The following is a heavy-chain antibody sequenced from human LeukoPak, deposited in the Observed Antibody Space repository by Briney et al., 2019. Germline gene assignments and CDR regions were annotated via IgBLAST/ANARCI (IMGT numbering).Heavy chain of an antibody. CDR2: FDPEDGET. CDR1: GYTLTELS. Sequence: ASVKVSCKVSGYTLTELSMHWVRQAPGKGLEWMGGFDPEDGETIYAQKFQGRVTMTGDTSTDTAYMELSSLRSEDTAVYYCATAPGSYYSDAFDIWGQGTMVTVSS. CDR3: ATAPGSYYSDAFDI. J-gene: IGHJ3*02. V-gene: IGHV1-24*01. D-gene: IGHD3-10*01.